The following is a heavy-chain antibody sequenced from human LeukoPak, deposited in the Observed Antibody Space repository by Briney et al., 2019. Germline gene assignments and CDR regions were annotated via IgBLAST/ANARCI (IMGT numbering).Heavy chain of an antibody. D-gene: IGHD2-15*01. CDR3: ASRVTVAAAKNFDS. CDR1: GYSINSGFY. CDR2: IYHSGST. J-gene: IGHJ4*02. V-gene: IGHV4-38-2*01. Sequence: SETLSLTCDVSGYSINSGFYWGWIRRPPGKGLEWIASIYHSGSTYYNPSLKSRATISVDASENQFSLKVTFVTAADTAVYYCASRVTVAAAKNFDSWGQGTLVTVSS.